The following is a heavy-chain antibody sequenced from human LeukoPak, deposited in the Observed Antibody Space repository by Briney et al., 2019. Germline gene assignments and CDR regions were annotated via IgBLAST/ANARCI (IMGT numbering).Heavy chain of an antibody. D-gene: IGHD3-22*01. V-gene: IGHV3-30*04. Sequence: GGSLRLSCAASGFTFSSYAMHWVRQAPGKGLEWVAVISYDGSNKYYADSVKGRFTISRDNAKNSLYLQMNSLRAEDTAVYYCARPYYDSSGTSPIDYWGQGTLVTVSS. J-gene: IGHJ4*02. CDR1: GFTFSSYA. CDR2: ISYDGSNK. CDR3: ARPYYDSSGTSPIDY.